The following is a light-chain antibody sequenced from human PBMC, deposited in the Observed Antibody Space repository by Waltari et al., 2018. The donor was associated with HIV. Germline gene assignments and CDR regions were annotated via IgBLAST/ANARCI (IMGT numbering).Light chain of an antibody. CDR1: SSDVGAFKY. J-gene: IGLJ1*01. CDR2: DDT. CDR3: SSYAGSSMSYA. Sequence: QSALTQPPSASGSPGQSVSISCTGASSDVGAFKYVSWYQQHPGKAPKLFIYDDTKRPSGVPVRFSGAKSGNSASLTVSGLQAEDEAHYYCSSYAGSSMSYAFGTGTKVTVL. V-gene: IGLV2-8*01.